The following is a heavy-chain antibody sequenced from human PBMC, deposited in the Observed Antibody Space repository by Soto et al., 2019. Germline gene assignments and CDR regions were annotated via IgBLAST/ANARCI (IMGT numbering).Heavy chain of an antibody. J-gene: IGHJ4*02. CDR3: AVYGYGVSAAAY. Sequence: EVQLVESGGGLVQPGRSLRLSCAASGFTFDDYAMHWVRQAPGKGLEWVSGISWNSGSIGYADSVKGRFTISRDNAKNSLYLQMNSLRAEDTALYYCAVYGYGVSAAAYWGQGTLVTVSS. CDR1: GFTFDDYA. V-gene: IGHV3-9*01. D-gene: IGHD4-17*01. CDR2: ISWNSGSI.